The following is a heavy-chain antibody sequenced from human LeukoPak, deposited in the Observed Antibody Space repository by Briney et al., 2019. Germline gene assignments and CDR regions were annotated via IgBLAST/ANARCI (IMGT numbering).Heavy chain of an antibody. CDR3: ANIIVGAVVDY. Sequence: GGALRLSCAASGYTFSSYAMSWVRQAPGKGLEWVSAISGSGGITYYADSVKGRFTISRDNSKNTLYLQMNSPRAEDTAVYYCANIIVGAVVDYWGQGTLVTVSS. V-gene: IGHV3-23*01. CDR1: GYTFSSYA. CDR2: ISGSGGIT. J-gene: IGHJ4*02. D-gene: IGHD1-26*01.